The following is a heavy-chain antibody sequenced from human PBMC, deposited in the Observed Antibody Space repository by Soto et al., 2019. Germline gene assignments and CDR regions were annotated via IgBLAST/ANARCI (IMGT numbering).Heavy chain of an antibody. D-gene: IGHD3-16*01. CDR2: IYWDDDK. Sequence: QITLKESGPTLVKPTQTLTLTCTFSGFSLSTSGVGVGWIRQPPGKALEWLALIYWDDDKRYSPSLKSRLTIPKDTSNNQVVLTMTNMAPVDTATYYFAHSLYDYVWGTNWFDPWGQGTLVTVSS. CDR3: AHSLYDYVWGTNWFDP. V-gene: IGHV2-5*02. J-gene: IGHJ5*02. CDR1: GFSLSTSGVG.